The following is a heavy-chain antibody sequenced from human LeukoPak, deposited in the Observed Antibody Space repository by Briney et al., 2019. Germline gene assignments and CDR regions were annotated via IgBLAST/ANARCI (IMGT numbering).Heavy chain of an antibody. CDR3: ARLPSRLAAHFDY. Sequence: SETLSLTCTVSGGSISSSSYYWGWIRQPPGKGLEWIGSIYYSGSTYYNPSLKSRVTISVDTSKNQFSLKLSSVTAADTAVYYCARLPSRLAAHFDYWGQGTLVTVSS. CDR1: GGSISSSSYY. D-gene: IGHD6-13*01. J-gene: IGHJ4*02. V-gene: IGHV4-39*01. CDR2: IYYSGST.